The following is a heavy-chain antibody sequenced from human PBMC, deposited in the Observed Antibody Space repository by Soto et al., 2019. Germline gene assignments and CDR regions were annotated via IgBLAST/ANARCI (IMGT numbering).Heavy chain of an antibody. Sequence: GGSLRLSCAASGFTFSSYSMNWVRQAPGKGLEWVSYISSSSSTIYYADSVKGRFTISRDNAKNSLYLQMNSLRAEDTAVYYCARGRIAVAGTDYFDYWGQGTLVTVSS. CDR1: GFTFSSYS. CDR2: ISSSSSTI. CDR3: ARGRIAVAGTDYFDY. V-gene: IGHV3-48*01. D-gene: IGHD6-19*01. J-gene: IGHJ4*02.